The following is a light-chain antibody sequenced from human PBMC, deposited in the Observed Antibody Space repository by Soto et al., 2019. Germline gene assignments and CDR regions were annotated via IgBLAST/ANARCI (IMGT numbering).Light chain of an antibody. Sequence: QSVLTQPASVSGSPGQSITISCTGTSSDVGGSNYVSWYQQHPGKAPKLVIYDVSNRPSGVSARFSGSKSGNTASLTISGLQTEDEADYYCGSYTSSSTLYVFGTGTKLTVL. J-gene: IGLJ1*01. CDR2: DVS. V-gene: IGLV2-14*01. CDR3: GSYTSSSTLYV. CDR1: SSDVGGSNY.